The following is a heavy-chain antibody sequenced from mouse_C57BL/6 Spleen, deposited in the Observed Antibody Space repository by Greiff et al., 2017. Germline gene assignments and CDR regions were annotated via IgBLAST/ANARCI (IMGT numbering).Heavy chain of an antibody. CDR2: INPNNGGT. J-gene: IGHJ1*03. CDR1: GYTFTDYN. V-gene: IGHV1-18*01. Sequence: EVQLQQSGPELVKPGASVKIPCKASGYTFTDYNMDWVKQSHGKSLEWIGDINPNNGGTIYNQKFKGKATLTVDKSSSTAYMELRSLTSEDTAVYYCARGNDYDVWYFDVWGTGTTVTVSS. D-gene: IGHD2-4*01. CDR3: ARGNDYDVWYFDV.